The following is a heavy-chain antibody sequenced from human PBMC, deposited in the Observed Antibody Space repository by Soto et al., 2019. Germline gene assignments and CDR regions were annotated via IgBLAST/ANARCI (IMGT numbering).Heavy chain of an antibody. V-gene: IGHV5-51*01. J-gene: IGHJ4*02. CDR3: ARRYCSGGRCYGGFDF. CDR1: GYIFTNYW. Sequence: GESLKISCKGSGYIFTNYWIAWVRQMPGKGLEWMGIIYPGDSDTRYSPSFQAQVTMSVGKSISTAYLQWSSLKASDTAIFYCARRYCSGGRCYGGFDFWGQGTLVTVSS. D-gene: IGHD2-15*01. CDR2: IYPGDSDT.